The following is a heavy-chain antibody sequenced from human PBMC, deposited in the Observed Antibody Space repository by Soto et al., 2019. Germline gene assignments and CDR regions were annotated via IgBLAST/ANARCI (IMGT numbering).Heavy chain of an antibody. V-gene: IGHV1-8*01. CDR1: GYTFTSYD. D-gene: IGHD3-3*01. CDR3: ARGFGDDFWSGYRWDAFDI. CDR2: MNPNSGNT. Sequence: QVQLVQSGAEVKKPGASVKVSCKASGYTFTSYDINWVRQATGQGLEWMGWMNPNSGNTGYAQKFQGRVTMTRNTSISTAYLELSSLRSEDTAVYYCARGFGDDFWSGYRWDAFDIWGQGTMVTVSS. J-gene: IGHJ3*02.